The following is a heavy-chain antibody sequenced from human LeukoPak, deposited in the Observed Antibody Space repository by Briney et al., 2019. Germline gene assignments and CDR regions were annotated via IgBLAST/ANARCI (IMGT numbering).Heavy chain of an antibody. V-gene: IGHV3-48*03. CDR3: ATTPGSSWYEGFAL. D-gene: IGHD6-13*01. Sequence: PGGSLRLSCAAFGFTFSTYEMTWVRPAPGKGLEWVSYICTSGSIIYYVDSVKGRFTISRDNGKKSLYLQMNSLRAENTGVYYCATTPGSSWYEGFALWGQGTLVTVSS. J-gene: IGHJ4*02. CDR1: GFTFSTYE. CDR2: ICTSGSII.